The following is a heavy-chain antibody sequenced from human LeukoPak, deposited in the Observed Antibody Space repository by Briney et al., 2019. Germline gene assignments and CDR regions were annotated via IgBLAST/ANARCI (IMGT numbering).Heavy chain of an antibody. CDR2: IYTSGST. D-gene: IGHD6-19*01. Sequence: SETLSLTCTVSGGSISSYYWSWIRQPAGKGLEWIGRIYTSGSTNYNPSLKSRVTISVDTSKNQFSLKLSSVTAADTAVYYCARSRPLQWLVQYYFDYWGQGTLVTVSS. CDR1: GGSISSYY. V-gene: IGHV4-4*07. CDR3: ARSRPLQWLVQYYFDY. J-gene: IGHJ4*02.